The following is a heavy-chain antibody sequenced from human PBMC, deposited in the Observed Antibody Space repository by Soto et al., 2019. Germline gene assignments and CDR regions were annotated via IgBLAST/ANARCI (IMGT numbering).Heavy chain of an antibody. CDR2: IWYDGSNK. Sequence: GGSLRLSCAASGFTFSSYGMHRVRQAPGKGLEWVAVIWYDGSNKYYADSVKGRFTISRDNSKNTLYLQMNSLRAEDTAVYYCARGVYLADTAMATGFDYWGQGTLVTVSS. V-gene: IGHV3-33*01. CDR1: GFTFSSYG. CDR3: ARGVYLADTAMATGFDY. J-gene: IGHJ4*02. D-gene: IGHD5-18*01.